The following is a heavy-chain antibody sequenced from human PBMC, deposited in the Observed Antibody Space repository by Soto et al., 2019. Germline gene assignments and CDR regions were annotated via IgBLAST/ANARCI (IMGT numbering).Heavy chain of an antibody. CDR1: GVRFRSYF. CDR2: TTYDGGIK. CDR3: AALPGSTGPPS. Sequence: GGSLSLSSGSSGVRFRSYFVGLVRLAPGKGLEWVAATTYDGGIKHYVDSVKGRFTISRDNAKNSLYLQMNSLRAEDTAVYYCAALPGSTGPPSWGQGTLVTVSS. D-gene: IGHD3-10*01. J-gene: IGHJ4*02. V-gene: IGHV3-30*03.